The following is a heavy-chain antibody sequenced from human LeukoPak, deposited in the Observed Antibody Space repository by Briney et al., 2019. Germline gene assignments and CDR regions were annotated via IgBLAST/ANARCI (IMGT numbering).Heavy chain of an antibody. CDR2: ISPDRSTI. J-gene: IGHJ4*02. CDR3: ARDGGRGYDALDY. D-gene: IGHD5-12*01. V-gene: IGHV3-48*02. CDR1: GFXFSDYY. Sequence: GGSLRLSCAASGFXFSDYYINWDRQAPGKGLEWVSYISPDRSTIYYANSVKGRSTISRDNAKNSLYLQMNSLRDEDTAVYYCARDGGRGYDALDYWGRGTRVTVSS.